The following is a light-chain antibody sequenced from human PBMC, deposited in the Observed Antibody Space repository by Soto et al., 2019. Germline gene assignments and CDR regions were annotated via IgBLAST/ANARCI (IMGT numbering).Light chain of an antibody. V-gene: IGLV2-23*01. CDR1: SSDVGSYNL. Sequence: QSALTQPASVSGSPGQSITISCTGTSSDVGSYNLVSWYQQHPGKAPKLMIYEGSKRPSGVSNRFSVSKSGNTASLTISGLQAEDEADYYCCSYAGRSTAVFGGGTKLTVL. J-gene: IGLJ2*01. CDR3: CSYAGRSTAV. CDR2: EGS.